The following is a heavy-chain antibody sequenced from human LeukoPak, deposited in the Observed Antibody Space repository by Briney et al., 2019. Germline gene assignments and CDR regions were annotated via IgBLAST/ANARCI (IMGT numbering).Heavy chain of an antibody. CDR3: ARGQYGDLYAFDI. D-gene: IGHD4-17*01. J-gene: IGHJ3*02. Sequence: PGGSLRLSCAASGFTFSSYGMHWVRQAPGKGLEWVAVIWYDGSNKYYADSVKGRFTISRDNSKNTLYLQMNSLRAEDTAAYYCARGQYGDLYAFDIWGQGTMVTVSS. CDR1: GFTFSSYG. V-gene: IGHV3-33*01. CDR2: IWYDGSNK.